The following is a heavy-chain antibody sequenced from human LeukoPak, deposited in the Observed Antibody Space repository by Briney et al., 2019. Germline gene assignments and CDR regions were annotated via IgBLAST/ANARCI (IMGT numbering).Heavy chain of an antibody. CDR3: ARVTEARFGEPKDHGMDV. D-gene: IGHD3-10*01. CDR2: IFYSGST. J-gene: IGHJ6*02. CDR1: GGSISSSSYY. Sequence: SETLSLTCTVSGGSISSSSYYWGWIRQPPGKGLEWIGSIFYSGSTYYNPSLKSRVTISVDTSKNQFSLKLSSVTAADTAVYYCARVTEARFGEPKDHGMDVWGQGTTVTVSS. V-gene: IGHV4-39*07.